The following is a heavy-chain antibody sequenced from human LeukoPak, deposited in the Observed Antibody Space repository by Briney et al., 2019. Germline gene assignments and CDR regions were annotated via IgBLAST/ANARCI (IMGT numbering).Heavy chain of an antibody. CDR3: AKGDSSGYLFDY. J-gene: IGHJ4*02. D-gene: IGHD3-22*01. CDR2: ISGSGGST. Sequence: GGSLRLSCAASGFTFSSYGMSWVRQAPGKGLERVSAISGSGGSTYYADSVQGRFTISRDNSKNTLYLQMNSLRAEDTAVYYCAKGDSSGYLFDYWGQGTLVTVSS. V-gene: IGHV3-23*01. CDR1: GFTFSSYG.